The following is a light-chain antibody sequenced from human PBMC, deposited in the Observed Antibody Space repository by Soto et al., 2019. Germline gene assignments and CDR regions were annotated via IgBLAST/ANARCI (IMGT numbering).Light chain of an antibody. V-gene: IGKV3-15*01. CDR3: QQYNNWPGGT. CDR1: QSVSSN. CDR2: GAS. Sequence: EIVMTQSPATLSVSPGERATLSCRASQSVSSNLAWYQQKPGQAPRLLIYGASTRATGIPARFSGSGSGTKFTLTMSSLQSEDFAVYYCQQYNNWPGGTFGQGTKVDIK. J-gene: IGKJ1*01.